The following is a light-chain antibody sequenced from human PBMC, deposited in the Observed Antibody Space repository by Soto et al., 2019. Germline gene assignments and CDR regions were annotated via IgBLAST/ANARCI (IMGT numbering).Light chain of an antibody. CDR3: SSYAGNKNV. CDR1: SSDVGGYNY. Sequence: QSVLTQPPSASGSPGQSVTLSCTGTSSDVGGYNYVSWHQQHPGKAPKLMIYEVSKRPSGVPDRFSGSKSGNTASLTVSGLQAEDEADYYCSSYAGNKNVFGTGTKVTVL. J-gene: IGLJ1*01. V-gene: IGLV2-8*01. CDR2: EVS.